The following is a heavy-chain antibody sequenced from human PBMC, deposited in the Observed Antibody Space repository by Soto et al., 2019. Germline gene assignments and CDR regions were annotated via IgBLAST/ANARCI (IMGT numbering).Heavy chain of an antibody. D-gene: IGHD5-12*01. CDR3: AHSRISGGLVARDAFDI. Sequence: GSGPTLVNPTQTLTLTCTFSGFSLSTSGVGVGWIRQPPGKALEWLALIYWNDDKRYSPSLKSRLTITKDTSKNQVVLTMTNMDPVDTATYYCAHSRISGGLVARDAFDIWGQGTMVTVSS. J-gene: IGHJ3*02. V-gene: IGHV2-5*01. CDR1: GFSLSTSGVG. CDR2: IYWNDDK.